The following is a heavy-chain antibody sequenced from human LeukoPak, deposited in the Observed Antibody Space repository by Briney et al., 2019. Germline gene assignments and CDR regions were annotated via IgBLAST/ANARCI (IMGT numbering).Heavy chain of an antibody. CDR3: ARGGNYGDYDGYFDY. V-gene: IGHV4-59*08. CDR2: IYYSGST. Sequence: NPSETLSLTCTVSGGSISSYYWSWIRQPPGKGLEWIGYIYYSGSTNYNPSLRSRVTISVDTSKNRFSLKLSSVTAADTAVYYCARGGNYGDYDGYFDYWGQGTLVTVSS. J-gene: IGHJ4*02. D-gene: IGHD4-17*01. CDR1: GGSISSYY.